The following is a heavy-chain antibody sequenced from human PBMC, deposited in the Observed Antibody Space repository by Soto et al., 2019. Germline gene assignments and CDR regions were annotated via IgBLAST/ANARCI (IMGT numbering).Heavy chain of an antibody. D-gene: IGHD2-2*01. J-gene: IGHJ5*02. CDR3: ARQFVVVPVRQLVYVWFDP. V-gene: IGHV4-39*01. Sequence: QLQLQESGPGLVKPSETLSLTCTVSGGSISSSSYYWGWIRQPPGKGLEWIGSIYYSGSTYYNPSLKSRVTISVDTSKNQFSLKLSSVTAADTAVYYCARQFVVVPVRQLVYVWFDPWGQGTLVTVSS. CDR1: GGSISSSSYY. CDR2: IYYSGST.